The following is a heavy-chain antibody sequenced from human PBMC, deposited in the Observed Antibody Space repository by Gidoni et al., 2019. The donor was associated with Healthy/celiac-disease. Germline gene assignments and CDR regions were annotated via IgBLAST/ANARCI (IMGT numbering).Heavy chain of an antibody. CDR1: GGSFSGYY. D-gene: IGHD3-22*01. CDR2: INHSGST. V-gene: IGHV4-34*01. J-gene: IGHJ4*02. Sequence: QVQLQQWGAGLLKPSETLSLTCAVYGGSFSGYYWSWIRQPPGKGLEWIGEINHSGSTNYNPSRKSRVTISVDTSKNQFSLKLSSVTAADTAVYYCATPVDDSSGYYQYWGQGTLVTVSS. CDR3: ATPVDDSSGYYQY.